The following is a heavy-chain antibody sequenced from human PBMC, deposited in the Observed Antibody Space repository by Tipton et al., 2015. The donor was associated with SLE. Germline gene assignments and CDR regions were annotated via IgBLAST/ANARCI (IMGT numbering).Heavy chain of an antibody. D-gene: IGHD5-12*01. Sequence: RSLRLSCAASGFTFGNYGMHWVRQAPGKGLEWVAVTSYDGNIEFYGDSVKGRFTISRDNSKETLYLQMHSLRVADTAVYYCARYVDIVAFDYWGQGTLVTVSS. V-gene: IGHV3-30*03. CDR3: ARYVDIVAFDY. CDR2: TSYDGNIE. CDR1: GFTFGNYG. J-gene: IGHJ4*02.